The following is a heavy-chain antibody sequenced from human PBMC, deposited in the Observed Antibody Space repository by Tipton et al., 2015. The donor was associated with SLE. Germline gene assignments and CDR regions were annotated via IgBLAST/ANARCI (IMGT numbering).Heavy chain of an antibody. V-gene: IGHV3-23*01. J-gene: IGHJ4*02. D-gene: IGHD3-3*01. CDR1: GFKFSSYA. Sequence: GSLRLSCATSGFKFSSYALSWVRRAPGKGLEWISAITGSGDRTYYQDSVKGRFTISRDNSKDSLYLQMNALSAEDTAVYYCARSPVDYWNGYSAWGQGTLVAVSS. CDR2: ITGSGDRT. CDR3: ARSPVDYWNGYSA.